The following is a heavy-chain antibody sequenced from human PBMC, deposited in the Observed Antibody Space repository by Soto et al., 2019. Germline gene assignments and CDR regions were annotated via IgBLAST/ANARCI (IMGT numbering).Heavy chain of an antibody. CDR2: IVVGSGNT. V-gene: IGHV1-58*01. J-gene: IGHJ4*02. D-gene: IGHD3-22*01. CDR3: AAENYYDSSGYYPYYFDY. CDR1: GFTFTSSA. Sequence: SVKVSCKASGFTFTSSAVQWVRQARGQRLEWIGWIVVGSGNTNYAQKFQERVTITRDMSTSTAYMELSSLRSEDTAVYYCAAENYYDSSGYYPYYFDYWGQGTLVTVSS.